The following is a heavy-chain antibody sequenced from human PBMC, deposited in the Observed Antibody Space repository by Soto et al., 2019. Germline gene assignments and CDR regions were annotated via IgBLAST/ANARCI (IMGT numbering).Heavy chain of an antibody. CDR3: ATQEVGGSYVYTFDP. V-gene: IGHV4-39*01. Sequence: QLHLRESGPGLVKPSETLSLTCTVSGGSITSSSYYWGWIRQPPGKGLEWIGSIYYSGSTYYNPSLQRRITISVDTSKTQFSLKLSSVTAADTAVYYCATQEVGGSYVYTFDPWGQGTLVTVSS. CDR1: GGSITSSSYY. D-gene: IGHD1-26*01. CDR2: IYYSGST. J-gene: IGHJ5*02.